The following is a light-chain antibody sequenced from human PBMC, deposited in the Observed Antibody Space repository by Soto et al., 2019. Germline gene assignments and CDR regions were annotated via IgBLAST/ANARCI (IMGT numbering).Light chain of an antibody. CDR3: QQYGNSRA. V-gene: IGKV3-20*01. CDR1: QSVSTSY. J-gene: IGKJ1*01. CDR2: GAS. Sequence: EIVLTQSPGTLSLSPGERATLSCRASQSVSTSYLAWYQQKPGQAPRLLIYGASSRATGIPDRFSGSGSGTDFTLTISRLESEDFAVYYCQQYGNSRALGQGTKVEIK.